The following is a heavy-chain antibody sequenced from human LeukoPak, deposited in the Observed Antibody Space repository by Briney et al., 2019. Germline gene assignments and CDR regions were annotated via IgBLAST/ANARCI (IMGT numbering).Heavy chain of an antibody. CDR1: GFTFSSYE. V-gene: IGHV3-48*03. CDR2: ISSSGSAI. Sequence: PGGSLRLSCAASGFTFSSYEMNWVRQAPGKGLEWVSYISSSGSAIYYADSVKGRFTISRDNAKNSLYLQMNSLRAEDTAVYYCARDDATESTLDYWGQGTLVTVSS. CDR3: ARDDATESTLDY. J-gene: IGHJ4*02. D-gene: IGHD2-15*01.